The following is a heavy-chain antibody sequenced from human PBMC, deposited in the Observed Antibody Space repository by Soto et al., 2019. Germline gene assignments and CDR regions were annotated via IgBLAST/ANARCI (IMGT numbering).Heavy chain of an antibody. CDR3: ASTTYFCDGSSMYHFDQ. CDR2: IVPFFCTS. D-gene: IGHD2-15*01. CDR1: GNSFSTHG. J-gene: IGHJ4*02. Sequence: QVQLVQSGAEVRRPGSSVRVSCKASGNSFSTHGVSWVRQAPGQGLEWVGGIVPFFCTSKYAQKLQGRITITADESTGTAYLDLSSLRSEDTAIYYCASTTYFCDGSSMYHFDQWGQGTLVTVSS. V-gene: IGHV1-69*01.